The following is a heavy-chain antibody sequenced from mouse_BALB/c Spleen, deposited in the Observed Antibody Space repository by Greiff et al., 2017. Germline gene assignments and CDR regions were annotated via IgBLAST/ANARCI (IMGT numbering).Heavy chain of an antibody. CDR3: ARARYDYDAMDY. V-gene: IGHV5-4*02. CDR1: GFTFSDYY. J-gene: IGHJ4*01. CDR2: ISDGGSYT. Sequence: EVQRVESGGGLVKPGGSLKLSCAASGFTFSDYYMYWVRQTPEKRLEWVATISDGGSYTYYPDSVKGRFTISRDTAKNNLYLQMSSLKSEDTAMYYCARARYDYDAMDYWGQGTSVTVSS.